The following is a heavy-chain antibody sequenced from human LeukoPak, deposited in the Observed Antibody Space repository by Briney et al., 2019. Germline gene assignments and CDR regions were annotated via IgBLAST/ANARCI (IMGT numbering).Heavy chain of an antibody. CDR1: GGSFSGYY. CDR2: INHSGST. J-gene: IGHJ4*02. D-gene: IGHD5-12*01. V-gene: IGHV4-34*01. CDR3: AACYSGYYSSGAGGSSEFDY. Sequence: SETLSLTCAVYGGSFSGYYWSWIRQPPGKGLEWIGEINHSGSTNYNPSLKSRVTISVDTSKNQFSLKLSSVTAADTAVYYCAACYSGYYSSGAGGSSEFDYWGQGTLVTVSS.